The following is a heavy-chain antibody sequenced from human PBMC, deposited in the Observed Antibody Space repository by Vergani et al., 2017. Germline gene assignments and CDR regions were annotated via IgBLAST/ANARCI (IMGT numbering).Heavy chain of an antibody. CDR2: VDPEDGET. D-gene: IGHD4-17*01. CDR1: GYTFTDYY. J-gene: IGHJ6*03. V-gene: IGHV1-69-2*01. Sequence: EVQLVQSGAEVKKPGATVKISCKVSGYTFTDYYMHWVQQAPGKGLEWMGLVDPEDGETIYAEKFQGRVTITADTSTDTAYMELSSLRSEDTAVYYCATGAPWTVTYPMAYMDVWGKGTTVTVSS. CDR3: ATGAPWTVTYPMAYMDV.